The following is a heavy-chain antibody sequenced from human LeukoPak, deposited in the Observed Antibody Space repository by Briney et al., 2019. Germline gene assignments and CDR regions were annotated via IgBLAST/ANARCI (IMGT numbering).Heavy chain of an antibody. V-gene: IGHV3-23*01. D-gene: IGHD5-12*01. CDR3: AKGAYDYIEIAYLDY. J-gene: IGHJ4*02. Sequence: GGSLRLSCVASGFSFNNYAMNWVRQAPAKGLEWVSLIIGSSGSTFYADSVKGRFTISRDKSKNTLYLQMNSLRAEDTAVYYCAKGAYDYIEIAYLDYWGQGSLVTVSS. CDR2: IIGSSGST. CDR1: GFSFNNYA.